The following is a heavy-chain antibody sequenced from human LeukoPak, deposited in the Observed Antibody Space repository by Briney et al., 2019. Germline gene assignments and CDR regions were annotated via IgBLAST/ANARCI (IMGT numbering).Heavy chain of an antibody. J-gene: IGHJ4*02. CDR2: IYYSGST. Sequence: SEILSLTCTVSGGSVSSGSYYWSWIRQPPGKGLEWIGYIYYSGSTNYNPSLKSRVTISVDTSKNQFSLKLSSVTAADTAVYYCARSHSPQGYFDCWGQGTLVTVSS. CDR1: GGSVSSGSYY. D-gene: IGHD3-3*02. CDR3: ARSHSPQGYFDC. V-gene: IGHV4-61*01.